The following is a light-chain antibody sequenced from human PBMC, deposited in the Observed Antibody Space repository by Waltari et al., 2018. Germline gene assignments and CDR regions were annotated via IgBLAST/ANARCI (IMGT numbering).Light chain of an antibody. CDR2: GAS. J-gene: IGKJ3*01. CDR1: QSVTSRY. V-gene: IGKV3-20*01. Sequence: EIVLTQYTGPLSLSPGERATPSSRASQSVTSRYLAWYQQKPGQSPRLLISGASSRAAGIPDRFSGSGSGTDFTLTISRLEPEDFAVYYCQQYGSSFTFGPGTKVDIK. CDR3: QQYGSSFT.